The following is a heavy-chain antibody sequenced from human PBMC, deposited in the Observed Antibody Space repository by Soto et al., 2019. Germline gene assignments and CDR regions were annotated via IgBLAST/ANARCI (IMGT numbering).Heavy chain of an antibody. Sequence: GGSLRLSCAASGFTFSSYGMSWVRQAPGKGLEWVANIKKDGSDKYYVDSVKGRFTISRDNAKNSLYLQMNSLRAEDTAVYYCASAPWDTLGYWGQGTPVTVSS. CDR2: IKKDGSDK. CDR3: ASAPWDTLGY. V-gene: IGHV3-7*03. D-gene: IGHD5-18*01. J-gene: IGHJ4*02. CDR1: GFTFSSYG.